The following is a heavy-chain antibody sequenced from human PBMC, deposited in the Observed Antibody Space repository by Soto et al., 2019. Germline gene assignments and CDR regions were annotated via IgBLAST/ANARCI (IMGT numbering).Heavy chain of an antibody. Sequence: GGSLRLSCAGSGCNFSKYWMHWVRQAPGKGLVWVSHINGDGSSTSYADSVKGRFTISRDNAKNTLYLQMNSLRAEDTALYYCSRDTFGPNDYWGLGTLVTVSS. CDR1: GCNFSKYW. CDR3: SRDTFGPNDY. D-gene: IGHD3-10*01. J-gene: IGHJ4*02. V-gene: IGHV3-74*01. CDR2: INGDGSST.